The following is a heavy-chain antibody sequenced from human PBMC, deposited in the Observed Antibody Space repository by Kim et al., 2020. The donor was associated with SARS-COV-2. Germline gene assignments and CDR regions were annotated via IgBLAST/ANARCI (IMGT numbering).Heavy chain of an antibody. Sequence: GGSLRLSCAASGFTFSSYGMHWVRQAPGKGLEWVALISYDGSNKYYADSVKGRFTISRDNSKNTLYLQMNSLRAEDTAVYYCAKVYYYGSGSYPPGMDV. CDR1: GFTFSSYG. D-gene: IGHD3-10*01. J-gene: IGHJ6*01. CDR2: ISYDGSNK. CDR3: AKVYYYGSGSYPPGMDV. V-gene: IGHV3-30*18.